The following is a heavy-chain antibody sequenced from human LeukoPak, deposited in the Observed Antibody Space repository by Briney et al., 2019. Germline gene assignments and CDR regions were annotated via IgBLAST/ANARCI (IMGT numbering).Heavy chain of an antibody. V-gene: IGHV4-39*07. D-gene: IGHD3-22*01. CDR3: ARAVDYYDSSGYAFDV. J-gene: IGHJ3*01. CDR1: GGSISSGGYS. Sequence: PSETLSLTCAVSGGSISSGGYSWSWIRQPPGKGLEWIGSIYHSGSTYYNPSLKSRVTISVDTSKNQFSLKLSSVTAADTAVYYCARAVDYYDSSGYAFDVWGQGTMVTVSS. CDR2: IYHSGST.